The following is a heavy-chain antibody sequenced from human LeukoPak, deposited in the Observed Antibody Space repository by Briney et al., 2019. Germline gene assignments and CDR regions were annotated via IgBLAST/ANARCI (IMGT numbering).Heavy chain of an antibody. CDR3: ARVEEGYGSGRRENYYYYYMDV. CDR1: GGSISSGSYY. Sequence: PSETLSLTCTVSGGSISSGSYYWSWIRQPAGKGLEWIGRIYTSGSTNYNPSLKSRVTISVKTSKNQFSLKLSSVTAADTAVYYCARVEEGYGSGRRENYYYYYMDVWGKGTTVTISS. J-gene: IGHJ6*03. CDR2: IYTSGST. D-gene: IGHD3-10*01. V-gene: IGHV4-61*02.